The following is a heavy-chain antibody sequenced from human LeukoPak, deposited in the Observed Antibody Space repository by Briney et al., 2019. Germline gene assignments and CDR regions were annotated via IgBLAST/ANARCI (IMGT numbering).Heavy chain of an antibody. CDR1: GGSISGYY. V-gene: IGHV4-59*01. CDR3: ARERGVGYYGSGSYYI. CDR2: LYYSGST. D-gene: IGHD3-10*01. Sequence: SETLSLTCTVSGGSISGYYWSWIRQPPGKGLEWIGYLYYSGSTNYNPSLKSRVTISVDTSKNQFSLKLSSVTAADTAVYYCARERGVGYYGSGSYYIWGQGTLVTVSS. J-gene: IGHJ4*02.